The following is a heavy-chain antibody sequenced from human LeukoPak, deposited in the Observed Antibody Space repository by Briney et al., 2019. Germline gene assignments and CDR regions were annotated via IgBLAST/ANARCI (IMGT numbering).Heavy chain of an antibody. V-gene: IGHV3-21*04. CDR1: GFTFSTYW. J-gene: IGHJ4*02. CDR2: ISSSSSYI. Sequence: GGSLRLSCAASGFTFSTYWMSWVRQAPGKGLEWVSSISSSSSYIYYADSVKGRFTISRDNAKNSLYLQMNSLRAEDTALYYCAKDKTGFFDWLSNFDYWGQGTLVTVSS. D-gene: IGHD3-9*01. CDR3: AKDKTGFFDWLSNFDY.